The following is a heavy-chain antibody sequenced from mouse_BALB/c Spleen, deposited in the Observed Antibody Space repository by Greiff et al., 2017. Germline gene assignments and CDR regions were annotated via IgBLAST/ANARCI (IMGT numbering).Heavy chain of an antibody. CDR3: AREDYGYDGYAMDY. Sequence: EVNVVESGGGLVQPGGSLRLSCATSGFTFTDYYMSWVRQPPGKALEWLGFIRNKANGYTTEYSASVKGRFTISRDNSQSILYLQMNTLRAEDSATYYCAREDYGYDGYAMDYWGQGTSVTVSS. D-gene: IGHD2-2*01. V-gene: IGHV7-3*02. CDR2: IRNKANGYTT. J-gene: IGHJ4*01. CDR1: GFTFTDYY.